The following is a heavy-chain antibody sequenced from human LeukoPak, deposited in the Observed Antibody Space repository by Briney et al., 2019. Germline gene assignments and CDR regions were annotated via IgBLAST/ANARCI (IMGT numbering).Heavy chain of an antibody. Sequence: ASVKVSCKASGYTFTGYYMHWVRQAPGQGLEWMGWINPNSGGTNYAQKFQGRVTMTRDMSTSTVYMELGSLRSEDTAVYYCARWERWLQLAFDYWGQGTLVTVSS. V-gene: IGHV1-2*02. CDR1: GYTFTGYY. J-gene: IGHJ4*02. D-gene: IGHD5-24*01. CDR2: INPNSGGT. CDR3: ARWERWLQLAFDY.